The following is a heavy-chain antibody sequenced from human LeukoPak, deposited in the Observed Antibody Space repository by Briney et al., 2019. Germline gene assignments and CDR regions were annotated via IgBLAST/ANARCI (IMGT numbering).Heavy chain of an antibody. CDR2: IYSGGTT. CDR3: VRATYSSGWSLNYYFDY. Sequence: GGSLRLSCAASGFTFSSYGMHWVRQAPGKGLEWVSVIYSGGTTYYADSVKGRFTISRDDSKNTLYLQMNSLRAEDTAVYYCVRATYSSGWSLNYYFDYWGQGTLVAVSS. J-gene: IGHJ4*02. D-gene: IGHD6-19*01. V-gene: IGHV3-53*01. CDR1: GFTFSSYG.